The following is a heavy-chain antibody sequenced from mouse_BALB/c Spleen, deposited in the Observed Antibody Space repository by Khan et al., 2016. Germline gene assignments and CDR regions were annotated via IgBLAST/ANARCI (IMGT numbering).Heavy chain of an antibody. J-gene: IGHJ2*01. CDR1: GYTFTSYY. CDR3: TSLTFDY. D-gene: IGHD4-1*01. CDR2: INPSNGGN. V-gene: IGHV1S81*02. Sequence: QVRLQQSGAELVKPGASVKLSCKASGYTFTSYYMYWVKQRPGQGLEWIGAINPSNGGNNFNEKFKSKATLTVDTSSSTAYMQLSSLTSEDSAVYYCTSLTFDYWGQGTTLTVSS.